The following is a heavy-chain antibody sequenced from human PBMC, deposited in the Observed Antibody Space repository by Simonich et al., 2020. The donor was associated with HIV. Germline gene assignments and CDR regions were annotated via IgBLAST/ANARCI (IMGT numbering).Heavy chain of an antibody. Sequence: QVQLQQWGAGLLKPSETLSLTCAVYGGPFSGYSWSWNRQPPGKGLEGIGEIKHSGSTNYTPSLKSRVTISVDTSKNQFSLKLSSVTAADTAVYYCARGFYQRLYYFDYWGQGTLVTVSS. J-gene: IGHJ4*02. D-gene: IGHD2-2*01. CDR2: IKHSGST. CDR1: GGPFSGYS. V-gene: IGHV4-34*01. CDR3: ARGFYQRLYYFDY.